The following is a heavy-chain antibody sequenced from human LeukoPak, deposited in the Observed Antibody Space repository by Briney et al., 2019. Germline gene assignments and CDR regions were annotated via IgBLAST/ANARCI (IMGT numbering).Heavy chain of an antibody. CDR2: ISGSGGST. J-gene: IGHJ6*03. Sequence: GGSLRLSCAASGFTFSSYAMSWVRQAPGKGLEWVSAISGSGGSTYYADSVKGRFTISRDNSKNTLYLQMNSLRAEDTAVYYCAKSPVPAAHYYYYYMDVWGKGTTVTISS. CDR3: AKSPVPAAHYYYYYMDV. D-gene: IGHD2-2*01. V-gene: IGHV3-23*01. CDR1: GFTFSSYA.